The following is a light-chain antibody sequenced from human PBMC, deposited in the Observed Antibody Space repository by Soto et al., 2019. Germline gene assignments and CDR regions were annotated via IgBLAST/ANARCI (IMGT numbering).Light chain of an antibody. V-gene: IGKV3-20*01. CDR2: GAS. Sequence: EIVLTQSPGTLSLSPGERATLSCRASQSVSSSYLAWYQQKPGQAPRLLIYGASSRATGIPDRFSGSGSGTDFTLTISTLEPDAFEVYYLQHYGSYLCTFGQG. CDR1: QSVSSSY. J-gene: IGKJ2*02. CDR3: QHYGSYLCT.